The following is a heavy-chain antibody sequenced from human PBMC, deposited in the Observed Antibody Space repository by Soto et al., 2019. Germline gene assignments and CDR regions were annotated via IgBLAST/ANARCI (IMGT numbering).Heavy chain of an antibody. Sequence: SLRLSCAASGFTFSSYGMHWVRQAPGKGLEWVAVISYDGSNKYYADSVKGRFTISRDNSKNTLYLQMNSLRAEDTAVYYCAKVFGLGAPNRWGQGTLVTAPQ. CDR3: AKVFGLGAPNR. D-gene: IGHD1-26*01. J-gene: IGHJ5*02. CDR2: ISYDGSNK. CDR1: GFTFSSYG. V-gene: IGHV3-30*18.